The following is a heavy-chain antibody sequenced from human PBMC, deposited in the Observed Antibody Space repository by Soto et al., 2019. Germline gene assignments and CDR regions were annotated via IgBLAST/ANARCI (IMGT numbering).Heavy chain of an antibody. CDR2: IIPIFGTA. Sequence: GASVKVSCKASGGTFSSYAISWVRQAPGQGLEWMGGIIPIFGTANYAQKFQGRVTITADESTSTAYMELSSLRSEDTAVYYCARGTEQLWLFDYWGQGTLVTVS. J-gene: IGHJ4*02. D-gene: IGHD5-18*01. CDR3: ARGTEQLWLFDY. CDR1: GGTFSSYA. V-gene: IGHV1-69*13.